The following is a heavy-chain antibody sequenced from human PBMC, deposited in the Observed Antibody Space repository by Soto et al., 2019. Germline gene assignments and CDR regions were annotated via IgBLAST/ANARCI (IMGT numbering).Heavy chain of an antibody. CDR2: IYYSGTT. V-gene: IGHV4-61*01. D-gene: IGHD3-10*01. CDR1: GGSVSSGNYY. Sequence: SETLSLTCTVSGGSVSSGNYYWSWIRQPPGKGLEWIGYIYYSGTTSYNPSLNSRVTMSVDTSKNQSSLKVNSVTAADTAVYYCAREYYYGSGATVDAYWGQGTLVTVSS. CDR3: AREYYYGSGATVDAY. J-gene: IGHJ4*02.